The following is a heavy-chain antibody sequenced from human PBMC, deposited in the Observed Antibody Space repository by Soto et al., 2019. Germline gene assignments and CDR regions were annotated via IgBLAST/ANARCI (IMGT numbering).Heavy chain of an antibody. CDR1: GASISNYY. V-gene: IGHV4-59*01. CDR2: ISYSGSIYYTGTT. CDR3: ARADFGAQRDFDN. J-gene: IGHJ4*02. D-gene: IGHD4-17*01. Sequence: PSETLSLTCTVSGASISNYYCTWIRQPPGKGLEWIGYISYSGSIYYTGTTNYNPSLKCRVTISIGTSKNQFSLKLRSVTAADTAMYYCARADFGAQRDFDNWGQGTLVTVSS.